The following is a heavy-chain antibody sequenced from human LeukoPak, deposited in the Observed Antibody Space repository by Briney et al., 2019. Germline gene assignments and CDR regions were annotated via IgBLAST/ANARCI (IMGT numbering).Heavy chain of an antibody. V-gene: IGHV3-48*03. Sequence: PGGSLRLSCAASGFYVNTYEMHWVRQAPGKSLEWVSYINGGASTMNCADSVWGRFTISRDDAQNSVHLQMNSLRDEDTAVYYCVRGRLLRSTKYFDYWGQGALVTVSS. CDR1: GFYVNTYE. D-gene: IGHD2-15*01. J-gene: IGHJ4*02. CDR3: VRGRLLRSTKYFDY. CDR2: INGGASTM.